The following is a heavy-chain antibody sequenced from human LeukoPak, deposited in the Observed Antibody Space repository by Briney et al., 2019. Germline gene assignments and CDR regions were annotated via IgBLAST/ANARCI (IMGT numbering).Heavy chain of an antibody. Sequence: GGSLRLSCAASGFTFSSYAMSWVRQAPGKGLEWVSAISGSGGSTYYADSVKGRFTISRDNSKNTLYLQMNSLRAEDTAVYYCAKFGDFWSGYYNYFDYWGQGTLVTVSS. J-gene: IGHJ4*02. V-gene: IGHV3-23*01. CDR1: GFTFSSYA. CDR3: AKFGDFWSGYYNYFDY. CDR2: ISGSGGST. D-gene: IGHD3-3*01.